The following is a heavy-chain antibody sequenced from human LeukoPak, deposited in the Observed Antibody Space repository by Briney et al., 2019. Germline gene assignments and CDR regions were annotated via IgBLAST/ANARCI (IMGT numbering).Heavy chain of an antibody. CDR1: GGSISSNSYY. Sequence: PSETLSLTCAVSGGSISSNSYYWGWIRQPPGKGLEWIGSIYYSGSTYYNPSLKSRVTISVDTSKNQFSLKLSSVTAADTAVYYCARSRARGIVGAKPLRHWGQGTLVTVSS. V-gene: IGHV4-39*01. D-gene: IGHD1-26*01. CDR3: ARSRARGIVGAKPLRH. CDR2: IYYSGST. J-gene: IGHJ4*02.